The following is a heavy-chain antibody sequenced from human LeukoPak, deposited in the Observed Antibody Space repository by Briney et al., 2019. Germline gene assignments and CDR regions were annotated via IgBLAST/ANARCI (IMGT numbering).Heavy chain of an antibody. Sequence: GGSLRLSCAASGFTFSDYYMSWIRQAPGKGLEWVSAISGSDGSTWYADSVRGRFTISRDTSKNTVFLQMNSLRADDTAVYYCAKDRAYPNDVFDIWGQGTMVTVSS. CDR3: AKDRAYPNDVFDI. CDR1: GFTFSDYY. D-gene: IGHD2-21*01. CDR2: ISGSDGST. J-gene: IGHJ3*02. V-gene: IGHV3-23*01.